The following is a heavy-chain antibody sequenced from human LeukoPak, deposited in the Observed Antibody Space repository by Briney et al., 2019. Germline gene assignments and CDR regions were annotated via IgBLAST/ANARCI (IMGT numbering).Heavy chain of an antibody. D-gene: IGHD2-8*01. CDR1: GLTASSNC. J-gene: IGHJ4*02. V-gene: IGHV3-23*01. Sequence: SGGSLRLSCAASGLTASSNCMSWVRQAPGKGLEWVSAISGSGGSTYYADSVKGRFTISRDNSKNTLYLQMNSLRAEDTAVYYCAKDPDCTSGVCYTFFDYWGQGTLVTVSS. CDR3: AKDPDCTSGVCYTFFDY. CDR2: ISGSGGST.